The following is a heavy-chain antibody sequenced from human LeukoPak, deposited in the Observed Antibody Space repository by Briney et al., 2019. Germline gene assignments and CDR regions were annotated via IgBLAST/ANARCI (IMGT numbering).Heavy chain of an antibody. V-gene: IGHV4-34*01. CDR3: ARDLDRL. CDR1: GGSFSGYY. Sequence: KTSETLSLTCAVYGGSFSGYYWSWSRQPPGKGLEWIGEINHSGSTNYNPSLKSRVTISVDTSKNQFSLKLSSVTAADTAVYYCARDLDRLWGQGTLVTVSS. J-gene: IGHJ4*02. CDR2: INHSGST.